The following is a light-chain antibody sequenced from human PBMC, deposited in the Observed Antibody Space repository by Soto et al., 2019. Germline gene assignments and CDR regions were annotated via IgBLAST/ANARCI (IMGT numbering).Light chain of an antibody. Sequence: DGQMTQSPSTLSTSVGDRVTITCRASHNISSWLTWYQQKPGKAPKLLIYKASSLESGLPSRFSGSGAGTEFTLTISSLQPDDFATYFCHQYNSYWWTFGQGTKVDIK. V-gene: IGKV1-5*03. J-gene: IGKJ1*01. CDR3: HQYNSYWWT. CDR2: KAS. CDR1: HNISSW.